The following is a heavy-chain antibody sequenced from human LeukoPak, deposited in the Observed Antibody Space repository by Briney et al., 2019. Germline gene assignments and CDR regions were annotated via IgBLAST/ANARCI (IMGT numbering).Heavy chain of an antibody. D-gene: IGHD1-26*01. CDR3: ASSGSYYLTTYPFDY. V-gene: IGHV4-39*07. CDR2: IYYSGST. CDR1: GGSISSSSYY. J-gene: IGHJ4*02. Sequence: SETLSLTCTVSGGSISSSSYYWGWIRQPPGKGLEWIGSIYYSGSTYYNPSLKSRVTISVDTSKNQFSLKLSSVTAADTAVYYCASSGSYYLTTYPFDYWGQGTLVTVSS.